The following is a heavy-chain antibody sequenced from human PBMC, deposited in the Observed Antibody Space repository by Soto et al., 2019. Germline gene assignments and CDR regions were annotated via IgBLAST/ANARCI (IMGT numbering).Heavy chain of an antibody. D-gene: IGHD2-2*01. CDR1: GGSISSGGYY. CDR3: ATIVVPAAPFDY. J-gene: IGHJ4*02. Sequence: SETLSLTCTVSGGSISSGGYYWSWIRQYPGKGLEWIGYIYYSGSTYYNPSLKSRVTISVYTSKNQFSLKLSSVTAADTAVYYCATIVVPAAPFDYWGQGTLVTVSS. CDR2: IYYSGST. V-gene: IGHV4-31*03.